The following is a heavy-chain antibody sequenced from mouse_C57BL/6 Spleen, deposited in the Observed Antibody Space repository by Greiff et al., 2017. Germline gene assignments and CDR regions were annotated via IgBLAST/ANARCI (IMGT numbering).Heavy chain of an antibody. CDR3: ANGLFDY. J-gene: IGHJ2*01. Sequence: EVQGVESGGGLVKPGGSLKLSCAASGFTFSDYGMHWVRQAPEKGLEWVAYISSGSSSIYYPDTVKGRFTISRDNAKNTLYLQMTSLGAEDTAMYYCANGLFDYWGQGTILTVSA. CDR2: ISSGSSSI. CDR1: GFTFSDYG. V-gene: IGHV5-17*01.